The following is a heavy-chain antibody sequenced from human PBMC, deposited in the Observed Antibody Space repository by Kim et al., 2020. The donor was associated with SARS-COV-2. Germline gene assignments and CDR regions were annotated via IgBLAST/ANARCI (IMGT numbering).Heavy chain of an antibody. J-gene: IGHJ4*02. Sequence: YAQRFQGRVTLTADISTSTAYMELSSLRSEDTAVYYCARAPSYGGNYYFDFWGQGTLVTVSS. V-gene: IGHV1-69*04. D-gene: IGHD4-17*01. CDR3: ARAPSYGGNYYFDF.